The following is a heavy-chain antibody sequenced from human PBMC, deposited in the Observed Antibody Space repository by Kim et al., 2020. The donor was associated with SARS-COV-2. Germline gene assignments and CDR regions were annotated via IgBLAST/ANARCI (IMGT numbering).Heavy chain of an antibody. CDR1: GGSFSGYY. Sequence: SETLSLTCAVYGGSFSGYYWSWIRQPPGKGLEWIGEINHSGSTNYNPSLKSRVTISVDTSKNQFSLKVSSVTAADMAVYYCARAREGSGLVGYWGQGTLVTVSS. CDR3: ARAREGSGLVGY. CDR2: INHSGST. V-gene: IGHV4-34*01. J-gene: IGHJ4*02. D-gene: IGHD6-19*01.